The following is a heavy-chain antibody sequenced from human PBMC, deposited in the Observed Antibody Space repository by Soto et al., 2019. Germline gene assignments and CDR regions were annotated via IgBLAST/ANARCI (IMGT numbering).Heavy chain of an antibody. CDR2: IIPIFGTA. D-gene: IGHD5-12*01. CDR3: ASGGGYESRYYFDY. Sequence: QVQLVQSGAEVKKPGSSVKVSCKASGGTFSSYAISWVRQAPGQGLEWMGGIIPIFGTANYAQKFQGRVTITADESTSAAYMELSSLRAEDTAVYYCASGGGYESRYYFDYWGQGTLVTVSS. J-gene: IGHJ4*02. CDR1: GGTFSSYA. V-gene: IGHV1-69*01.